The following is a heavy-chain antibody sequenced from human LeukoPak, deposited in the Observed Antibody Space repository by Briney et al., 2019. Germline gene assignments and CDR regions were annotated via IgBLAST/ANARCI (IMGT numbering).Heavy chain of an antibody. CDR3: ARLTHYDDSSGYYCFDP. Sequence: SETLSLTCSVPGGSISSYFWSWIRQPPGEGMEWIGYIYHTGSTNYNPSLESRVTIPVDTPKNQFSLNLNALSAADTPVYYCARLTHYDDSSGYYCFDPWGQGTLVTVSS. V-gene: IGHV4-59*01. CDR1: GGSISSYF. D-gene: IGHD3-22*01. J-gene: IGHJ5*02. CDR2: IYHTGST.